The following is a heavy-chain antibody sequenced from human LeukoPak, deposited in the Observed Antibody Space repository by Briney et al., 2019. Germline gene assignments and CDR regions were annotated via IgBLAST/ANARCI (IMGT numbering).Heavy chain of an antibody. J-gene: IGHJ4*02. Sequence: SVKVSCKTSGSTFSSYDISWVRQAPGQGLEWMGGIIPIFGTANYAQKFQGRVTITADESTSTVYMELSSLRSEDTAVYYCARGLGRGRDGYNYYYFDYWGQGTLVTVSS. V-gene: IGHV1-69*01. CDR1: GSTFSSYD. D-gene: IGHD5-24*01. CDR3: ARGLGRGRDGYNYYYFDY. CDR2: IIPIFGTA.